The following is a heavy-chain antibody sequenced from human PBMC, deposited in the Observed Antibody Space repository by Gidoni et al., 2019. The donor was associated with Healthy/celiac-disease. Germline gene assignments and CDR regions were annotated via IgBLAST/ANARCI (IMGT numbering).Heavy chain of an antibody. V-gene: IGHV4-34*01. Sequence: QVQLQQWGAGLLKPSETLSLTCAFYGGSFSGYYWSWIRQPPGKGLEWIGEINHSGRTNYNPSLKSRVTISVDTSKNQFSLKLSSVTAADTAVYYCARVGEDINSGWFDYWGQGTLVTVSS. CDR3: ARVGEDINSGWFDY. CDR2: INHSGRT. J-gene: IGHJ4*02. D-gene: IGHD6-19*01. CDR1: GGSFSGYY.